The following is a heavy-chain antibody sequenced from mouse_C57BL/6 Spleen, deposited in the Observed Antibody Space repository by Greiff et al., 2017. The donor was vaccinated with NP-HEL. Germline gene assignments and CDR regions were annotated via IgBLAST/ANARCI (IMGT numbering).Heavy chain of an antibody. Sequence: QVQLKESGPELVKPGASVKISCKASGYAFSSSWMNWVKQRPGKGLEWIGRIYPGDGDTNYNGKFKGKATLTADKSSSTAYMQLSSLTSEDSAVYFCARAAIYYYGSSWYFDVWGTGTTVTVSS. V-gene: IGHV1-82*01. D-gene: IGHD1-1*01. CDR2: IYPGDGDT. J-gene: IGHJ1*03. CDR3: ARAAIYYYGSSWYFDV. CDR1: GYAFSSSW.